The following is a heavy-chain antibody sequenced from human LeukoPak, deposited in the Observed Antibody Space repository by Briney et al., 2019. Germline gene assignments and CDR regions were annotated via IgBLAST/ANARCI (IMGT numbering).Heavy chain of an antibody. J-gene: IGHJ6*04. CDR3: ARSQDGTEV. Sequence: AGESLQISSKGAGYSSTIYLYSGLRQMPGKGLERMGRIDPSGSDTNYSPSFQGHVTISADKSISTAYLQWSSPKASDAAMHYRARSQDGTEVRGEGATGTVSS. V-gene: IGHV5-10-1*01. CDR1: GYSSTIYL. CDR2: IDPSGSDT.